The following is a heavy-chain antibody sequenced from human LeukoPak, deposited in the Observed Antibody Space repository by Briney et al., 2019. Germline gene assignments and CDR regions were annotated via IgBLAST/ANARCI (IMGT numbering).Heavy chain of an antibody. V-gene: IGHV3-23*01. CDR3: AKDSRGIVAPDPWGAFDI. Sequence: GGSLRLSCAASGFTFSSYAMSWVRQAPGKGLEWVSAISGSGGSTYYADSVKGRFTISRDNSKNTLYLQMNSLRAEDTALYYCAKDSRGIVAPDPWGAFDIWGQGTMVTVSS. D-gene: IGHD1-26*01. J-gene: IGHJ3*02. CDR2: ISGSGGST. CDR1: GFTFSSYA.